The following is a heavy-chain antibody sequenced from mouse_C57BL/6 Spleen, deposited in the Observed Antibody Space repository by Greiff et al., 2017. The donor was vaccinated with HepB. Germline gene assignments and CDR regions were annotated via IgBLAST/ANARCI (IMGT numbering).Heavy chain of an antibody. CDR2: IYPGDGDT. CDR3: ARFDYDGGLDY. CDR1: GYAFSSYW. D-gene: IGHD2-4*01. Sequence: QVQLQQSGAELVKPGASVKISCKASGYAFSSYWMNWVKQRPGKGLEWIGQIYPGDGDTNYNGKFKGKATLTADKSSSTAYMQLSSLTSEDSAVYFCARFDYDGGLDYWGQGTTLTVSS. V-gene: IGHV1-80*01. J-gene: IGHJ2*01.